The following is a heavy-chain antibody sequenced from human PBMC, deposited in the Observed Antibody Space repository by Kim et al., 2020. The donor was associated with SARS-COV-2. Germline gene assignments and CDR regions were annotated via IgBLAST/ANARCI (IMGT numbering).Heavy chain of an antibody. D-gene: IGHD6-13*01. J-gene: IGHJ6*02. Sequence: GGSLRLSCAASGFTFDDYAMHWVRQAPGKGLEWVSLISGDGGSTYYADSVKGRFTISRDNSKNSLYLQMNSLRTEDTALYYCAKESGQSWFYYYYGMDVWGQGTTVTVSS. CDR2: ISGDGGST. CDR3: AKESGQSWFYYYYGMDV. CDR1: GFTFDDYA. V-gene: IGHV3-43*02.